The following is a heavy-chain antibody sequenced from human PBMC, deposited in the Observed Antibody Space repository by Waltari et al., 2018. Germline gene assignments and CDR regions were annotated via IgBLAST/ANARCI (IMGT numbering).Heavy chain of an antibody. J-gene: IGHJ1*01. Sequence: QVQLVESGGGVVQPGRSLRLSCAASGFTFSSYAMHWVRQAPGKGLEWVAVISYDGSNKYYADSVKGRFTISRDNSKNTLYLQMNSLRAEDTAVYYCARAVVVVAAAGSFQHWGQGTQVTVSS. CDR2: ISYDGSNK. CDR3: ARAVVVVAAAGSFQH. V-gene: IGHV3-30-3*01. CDR1: GFTFSSYA. D-gene: IGHD2-15*01.